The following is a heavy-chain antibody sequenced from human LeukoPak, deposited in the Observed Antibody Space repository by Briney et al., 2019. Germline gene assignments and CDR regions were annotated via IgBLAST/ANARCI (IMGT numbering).Heavy chain of an antibody. CDR3: ARDGLYYDFWSGKNWFDP. CDR1: GDSVSSNSAA. D-gene: IGHD3-3*01. CDR2: TYYRSKWYN. J-gene: IGHJ5*02. Sequence: SQTLSLTCAISGDSVSSNSAAWNWIRQSPSRGLEWLGRTYYRSKWYNDYAVSVKSRITINPDTSKNQFSLQLNSVTPEDTAVYYCARDGLYYDFWSGKNWFDPWGQGTLVTVSS. V-gene: IGHV6-1*01.